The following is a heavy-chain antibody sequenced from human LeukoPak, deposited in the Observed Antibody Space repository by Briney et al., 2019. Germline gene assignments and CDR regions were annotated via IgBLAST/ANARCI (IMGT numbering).Heavy chain of an antibody. CDR3: AKEGISSSWYDY. J-gene: IGHJ4*02. CDR1: GFTFDDYT. D-gene: IGHD6-13*01. V-gene: IGHV3-23*01. CDR2: ISGSGGST. Sequence: PGGSLRLSCAASGFTFDDYTMHWVRQAPGKGLEWVSAISGSGGSTYYADSVKGRFTISRDNSKNTLYLQMNSLRAEDTAVYYCAKEGISSSWYDYWGQGTLVTVSS.